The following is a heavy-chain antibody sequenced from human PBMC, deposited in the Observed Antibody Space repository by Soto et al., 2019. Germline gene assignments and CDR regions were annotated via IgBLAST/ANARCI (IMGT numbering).Heavy chain of an antibody. CDR1: GFTFTTYA. V-gene: IGHV3-23*01. J-gene: IGHJ1*01. D-gene: IGHD3-10*01. CDR3: AKDQGFGNLGAEYFHH. Sequence: PGGSLRLSCAASGFTFTTYAMNWVRQAPGKGLEWVSLISGSGLSTYYADSVKGRFTISRDNSKNTLYLQMNDLRAEDTAVYYCAKDQGFGNLGAEYFHHWGQGSLVNVS. CDR2: ISGSGLST.